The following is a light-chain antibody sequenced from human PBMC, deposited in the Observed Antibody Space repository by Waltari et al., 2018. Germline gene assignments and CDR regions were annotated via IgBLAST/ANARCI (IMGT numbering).Light chain of an antibody. CDR3: QLFGNSPPAT. V-gene: IGKV3-20*01. CDR2: GAS. J-gene: IGKJ2*01. CDR1: QSVSSSY. Sequence: EIVLTQSPGTLSLSPGERATLSCRASQSVSSSYLAWYQQKPGQAPSLLIYGASSRATGIPDRFSGSGSGTDFTLTISRLEPEDFAVYYCQLFGNSPPATFGQGTKLEIK.